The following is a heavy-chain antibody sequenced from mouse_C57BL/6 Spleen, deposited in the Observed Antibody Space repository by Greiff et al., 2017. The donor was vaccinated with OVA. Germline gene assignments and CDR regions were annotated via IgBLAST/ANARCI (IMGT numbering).Heavy chain of an antibody. V-gene: IGHV1-7*01. CDR2: INPSSGYT. J-gene: IGHJ4*01. Sequence: QVQLPQSGADLAKPGASVTLSCKASGYTFTSYWMHWVKQRPGQGLEWIGYINPSSGYTKYNQKFKDKATLTADKSSSTAYMQLSSLTYEDSAVYYCARYYGNYLYAMDYWGQGTSVTVSS. D-gene: IGHD2-1*01. CDR1: GYTFTSYW. CDR3: ARYYGNYLYAMDY.